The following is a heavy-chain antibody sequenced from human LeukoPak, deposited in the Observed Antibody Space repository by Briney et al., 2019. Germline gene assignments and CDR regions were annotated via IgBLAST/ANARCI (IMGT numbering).Heavy chain of an antibody. J-gene: IGHJ4*02. D-gene: IGHD3/OR15-3a*01. CDR1: GFSFDDFA. V-gene: IGHV3-20*04. Sequence: GGSLTLSCATSGFSFDDFAMSWVRQAPGRGLEWVSGVTAGGDDRGYVDSVKGRFTVSRDNAKNSLYLDMNSLRAEDTALYYCARELRFWAEVASSRGPADYWGQGTLVTVSS. CDR2: VTAGGDDR. CDR3: ARELRFWAEVASSRGPADY.